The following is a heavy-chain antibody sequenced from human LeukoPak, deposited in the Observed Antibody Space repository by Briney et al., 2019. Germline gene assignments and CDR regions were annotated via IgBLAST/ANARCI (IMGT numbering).Heavy chain of an antibody. Sequence: PGGSLRLSCQASGFAFSNYGMHWVRQAPGKGLEWVASVRYDESNKYYADSLKGRFTISRDNSRNTVYLQINSLRAEDTGVYSCAKDSNTGYVSVGPDYWGLGTLVTVSS. CDR1: GFAFSNYG. D-gene: IGHD5-12*01. CDR3: AKDSNTGYVSVGPDY. V-gene: IGHV3-30*02. CDR2: VRYDESNK. J-gene: IGHJ4*02.